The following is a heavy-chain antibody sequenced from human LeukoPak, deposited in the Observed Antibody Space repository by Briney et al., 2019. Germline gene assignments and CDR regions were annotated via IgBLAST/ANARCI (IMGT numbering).Heavy chain of an antibody. CDR1: GGSIRGYY. J-gene: IGHJ4*02. D-gene: IGHD4-11*01. CDR3: ARDDSPITTVTTFAY. CDR2: HYASGST. V-gene: IGHV4-4*07. Sequence: SETLSLTCTVSGGSIRGYYWSWIRQPAGKRLEWIGRHYASGSTNYNPSLKSRVTMSVDTSKSQFSLKLSSVTAADTAVYYCARDDSPITTVTTFAYWGQGILVTVSS.